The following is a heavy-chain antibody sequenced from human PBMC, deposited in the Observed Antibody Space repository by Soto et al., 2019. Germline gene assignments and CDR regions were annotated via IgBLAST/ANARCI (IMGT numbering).Heavy chain of an antibody. Sequence: HVQLVQAGAEVKKPGASVKVSCKASGYTFTSYYMHWVRQAPGQGLELMGIIHPSGGSTTYAQKCTDRVTATRATSSSTVYMELSSRRSEDTAVSYCAREWARGCSGTFSIICYYYYVAVWGQGTTVTVSS. D-gene: IGHD3-10*02. CDR3: AREWARGCSGTFSIICYYYYVAV. CDR1: GYTFTSYY. J-gene: IGHJ6*03. V-gene: IGHV1-46*03. CDR2: IHPSGGST.